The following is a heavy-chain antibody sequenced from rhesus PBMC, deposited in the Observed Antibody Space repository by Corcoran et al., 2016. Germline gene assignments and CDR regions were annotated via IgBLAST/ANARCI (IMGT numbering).Heavy chain of an antibody. D-gene: IGHD5-36*01. CDR3: ARHPTVYNLFDV. V-gene: IGHV2-1*01. J-gene: IGHJ5-1*01. CDR1: GFSLTTSGRG. CDR2: IYWDDDK. Sequence: QVTLKESGPALVKPTQTLTLTCTFSGFSLTTSGRGVGWIRQPPGKTLDWLAHIYWDDDKRYNTSLKTRLTISKATSQSQVVLTMTNMDPVDTATYYCARHPTVYNLFDVWGPGVLVTVSS.